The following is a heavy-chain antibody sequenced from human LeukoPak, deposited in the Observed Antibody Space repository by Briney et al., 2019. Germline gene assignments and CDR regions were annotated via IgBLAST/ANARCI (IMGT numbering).Heavy chain of an antibody. CDR1: GITFSNAW. Sequence: GGSLRLSCAASGITFSNAWMSWVRQAPGKGLEWVGRIKSKTDGGTTDYAAPVKGRFTIPRDDSKNTLYLQMNSLKTEDTAVYYCTSDSGSYQFDYWGQGTLVTVSS. CDR2: IKSKTDGGTT. D-gene: IGHD1-26*01. J-gene: IGHJ4*02. V-gene: IGHV3-15*01. CDR3: TSDSGSYQFDY.